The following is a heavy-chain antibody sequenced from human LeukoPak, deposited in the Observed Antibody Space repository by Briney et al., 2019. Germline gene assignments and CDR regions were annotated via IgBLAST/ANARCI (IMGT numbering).Heavy chain of an antibody. CDR1: GGTFSSYA. V-gene: IGHV1-69*04. D-gene: IGHD2-2*01. CDR2: IIPIFGIA. CDR3: ARGRCSSTSCPFDY. Sequence: SVKVSCKASGGTFSSYAISWVRQAPGQGLEWMGRIIPIFGIANYAQKFQGRVTITADKSTSTAYMELSSLRSEDTAVYYCARGRCSSTSCPFDYWGEGPLVTVSS. J-gene: IGHJ4*02.